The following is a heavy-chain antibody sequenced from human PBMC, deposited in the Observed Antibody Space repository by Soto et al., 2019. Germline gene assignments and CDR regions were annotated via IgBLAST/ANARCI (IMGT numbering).Heavy chain of an antibody. J-gene: IGHJ5*02. CDR3: ARETLGYCSSTSCPPGFDP. V-gene: IGHV4-59*01. D-gene: IGHD2-2*01. CDR1: GGSISSYY. Sequence: SETLSLTCTVSGGSISSYYWSWIRQPPGKGLEWIGYIYYSGSTNYNPSLKSRVTISVDTSKNQFSLKLSSVTAADTAVYYCARETLGYCSSTSCPPGFDPWGQGTLVTVS. CDR2: IYYSGST.